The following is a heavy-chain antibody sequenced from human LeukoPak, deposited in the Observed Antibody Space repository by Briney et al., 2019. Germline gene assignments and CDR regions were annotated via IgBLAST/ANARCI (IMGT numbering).Heavy chain of an antibody. CDR3: ARVPLRFYDRMRGKYFDY. J-gene: IGHJ4*02. Sequence: SETLSLTCAVYGGSFSGYFWSWIRQPPGKGLEWIGEINHSGSTNYNPSLKSRVTISVDTSKNQLSLKLSSATAADTAVYYCARVPLRFYDRMRGKYFDYWGQGTLVTVSS. D-gene: IGHD3-22*01. CDR1: GGSFSGYF. CDR2: INHSGST. V-gene: IGHV4-34*01.